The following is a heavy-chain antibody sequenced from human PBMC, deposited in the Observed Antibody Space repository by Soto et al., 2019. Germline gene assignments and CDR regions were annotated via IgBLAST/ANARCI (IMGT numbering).Heavy chain of an antibody. CDR1: GGSISSYY. CDR3: ARDGGGSGWYEPFDY. V-gene: IGHV4-4*07. D-gene: IGHD6-19*01. J-gene: IGHJ4*02. Sequence: QVQLQESGPGLVKPSETLSLTCTVSGGSISSYYWSWIRQPAGKGLEWIGRIYTSGSTNYNPSLKRRVTMSVDTSKNQFPLKRSSVTAADPAVYYCARDGGGSGWYEPFDYWGQGTLVTVSS. CDR2: IYTSGST.